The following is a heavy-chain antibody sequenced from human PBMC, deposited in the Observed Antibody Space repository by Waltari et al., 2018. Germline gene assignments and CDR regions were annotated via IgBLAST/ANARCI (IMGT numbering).Heavy chain of an antibody. CDR2: ITHTGDT. CDR1: GASFGGFY. D-gene: IGHD2-2*01. V-gene: IGHV4-34*01. CDR3: GRAPATSWFGYSVY. J-gene: IGHJ4*02. Sequence: QVQLQQWGAGLLKPSETLSLTCGESGASFGGFYWSWIRQAPGKGLEWIGEITHTGDTNTNPSLKSRLTISVDTSKRQFSLELTSVTPADTAVYYCGRAPATSWFGYSVYWGQGTNVTVSS.